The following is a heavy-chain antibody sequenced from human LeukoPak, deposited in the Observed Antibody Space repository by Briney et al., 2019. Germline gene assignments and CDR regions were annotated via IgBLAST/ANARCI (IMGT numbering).Heavy chain of an antibody. CDR2: ISSSGSTI. V-gene: IGHV3-11*01. J-gene: IGHJ6*02. CDR1: GFTFSDYY. Sequence: GGSLRLSCAASGFTFSDYYMSWIRQAPGKGLEWVSYISSSGSTIYYADSVKGRFTISRDNAKNSLYLQMNSLRAEDTAVYYCARRYSSSWSTLTYYYGMDVWGQGTTVTASS. CDR3: ARRYSSSWSTLTYYYGMDV. D-gene: IGHD6-13*01.